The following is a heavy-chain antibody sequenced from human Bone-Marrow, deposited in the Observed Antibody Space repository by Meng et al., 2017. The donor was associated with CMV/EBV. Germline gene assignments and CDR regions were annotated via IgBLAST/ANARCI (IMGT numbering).Heavy chain of an antibody. Sequence: SGPTLVKPTQTLTLTCPFSGLSLSTRGVGVGWIRQPPGKALKWLALIYWNDDKRYSPSLKSRLTITKDTSKNQVVLTMTNMDPVDTATYYCAHSAFGGDIVAAFDIWGQGTMVTVSS. CDR1: GLSLSTRGVG. J-gene: IGHJ3*02. D-gene: IGHD3-16*02. CDR3: AHSAFGGDIVAAFDI. CDR2: IYWNDDK. V-gene: IGHV2-5*01.